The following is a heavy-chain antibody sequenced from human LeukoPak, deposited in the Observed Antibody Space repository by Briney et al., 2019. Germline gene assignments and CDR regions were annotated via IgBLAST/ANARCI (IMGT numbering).Heavy chain of an antibody. V-gene: IGHV4-4*07. Sequence: SKTLSLTCTVSGGSISSYYWTWIRQSAGKGLEWIGRINTSGSTNYNPSLRSRVTMSVNTSKNQFSLNLTSVSAADTAVYSCAREGGDPRWPDPWGQGTLVTVSS. CDR2: INTSGST. CDR1: GGSISSYY. J-gene: IGHJ5*02. CDR3: AREGGDPRWPDP. D-gene: IGHD2-15*01.